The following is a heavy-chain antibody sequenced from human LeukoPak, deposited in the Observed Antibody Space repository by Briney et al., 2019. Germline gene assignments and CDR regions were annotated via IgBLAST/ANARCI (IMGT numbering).Heavy chain of an antibody. CDR2: ISYDGSNK. D-gene: IGHD3-10*01. CDR3: AKDVEVRGVMRVYYYYYGMDV. Sequence: GRSLRLSCAASGFTFSSYGMHWVRQAPGKGLEWVAVISYDGSNKYYADSVKGRFTISRDNSKNTLYLQMNSLRAEDTAVYYCAKDVEVRGVMRVYYYYYGMDVWGQGTTVTVSS. J-gene: IGHJ6*02. CDR1: GFTFSSYG. V-gene: IGHV3-30*18.